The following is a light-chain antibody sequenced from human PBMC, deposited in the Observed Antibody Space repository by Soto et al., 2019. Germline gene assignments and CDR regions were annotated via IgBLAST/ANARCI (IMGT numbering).Light chain of an antibody. CDR2: GAS. J-gene: IGKJ3*01. CDR1: QSISSN. V-gene: IGKV3-15*01. CDR3: QQYNNWPFT. Sequence: EIVMTQSPATLSVSPGERATLSCRASQSISSNLAWYQQKPGQAPRLLIYGASTRATGIPATFSGSGSGTEFPLTMSSLQSEDFAVYYCQQYNNWPFTVGPGTKVDIK.